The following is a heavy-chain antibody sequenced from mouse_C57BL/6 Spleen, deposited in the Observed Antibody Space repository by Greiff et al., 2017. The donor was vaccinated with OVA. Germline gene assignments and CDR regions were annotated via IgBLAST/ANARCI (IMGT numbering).Heavy chain of an antibody. CDR2: IDPSDSET. V-gene: IGHV1-52*01. CDR3: ASGGAAQADFDY. Sequence: VQLHQPGAELVRPGSSVKLSCKASGYTFTSYWMHWVKQRPIQGLEWIGNIDPSDSETHYNQKFKDKATLTVDKSSSTAYMQLSSLTSEDSAVYYCASGGAAQADFDYWGQGTTLTVSS. J-gene: IGHJ2*01. CDR1: GYTFTSYW. D-gene: IGHD3-2*02.